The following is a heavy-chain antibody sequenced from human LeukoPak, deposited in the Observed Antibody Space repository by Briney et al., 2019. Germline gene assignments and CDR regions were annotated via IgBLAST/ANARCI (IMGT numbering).Heavy chain of an antibody. CDR3: ARDGGYSSSSGGFDY. V-gene: IGHV1-69*01. J-gene: IGHJ4*02. CDR1: VGTFSSYA. Sequence: ASVKVSCKASVGTFSSYAISWVRQAPGQGLEWMGGIIPIFGTANYAQKFQGRVTITADESTSTAYMELSSLRSEDTAVYYCARDGGYSSSSGGFDYWGQGTLVTVSS. CDR2: IIPIFGTA. D-gene: IGHD6-6*01.